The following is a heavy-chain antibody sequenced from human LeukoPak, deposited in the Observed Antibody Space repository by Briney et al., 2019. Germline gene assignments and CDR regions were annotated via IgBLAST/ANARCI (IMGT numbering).Heavy chain of an antibody. CDR3: AREKLSYYYDSSGHSRQSHFDY. CDR2: IWYDGSNK. Sequence: GGSLRLSCAASGFTFSSYGMHWVRQAPGKGLEWVAAIWYDGSNKYYADSVKGRFTISRDNSKNTLYLQMNSLRAEDTAVYYCAREKLSYYYDSSGHSRQSHFDYWGQGTLVTVSS. J-gene: IGHJ4*02. D-gene: IGHD3-22*01. V-gene: IGHV3-33*01. CDR1: GFTFSSYG.